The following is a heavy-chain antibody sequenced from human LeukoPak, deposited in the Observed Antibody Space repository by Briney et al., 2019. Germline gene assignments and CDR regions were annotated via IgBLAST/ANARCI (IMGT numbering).Heavy chain of an antibody. Sequence: PGGSLRLSCAASGFTFSSYAMHWVRQAPGKGLEWVAVISYDGSNKYYADSVKGRFTISRDNSKNTLYLQMNSLRAEDTAVYYCARPNGYSSSWYFDYWGQGTLVTVSS. J-gene: IGHJ4*02. CDR1: GFTFSSYA. CDR2: ISYDGSNK. V-gene: IGHV3-30-3*01. D-gene: IGHD6-13*01. CDR3: ARPNGYSSSWYFDY.